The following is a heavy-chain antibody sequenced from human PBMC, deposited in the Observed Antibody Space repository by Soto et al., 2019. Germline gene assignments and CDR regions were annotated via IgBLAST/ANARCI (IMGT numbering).Heavy chain of an antibody. J-gene: IGHJ6*03. CDR1: GYTFTSYG. V-gene: IGHV1-18*01. CDR3: ARGPAVLLWFGELLDYYYYYMDV. CDR2: ISAYNGNT. Sequence: ASVKVSCKASGYTFTSYGISWVRQAPGQGLEWMGWISAYNGNTNYAQKLQGRVTMTTDTSTSTAYMELRSLRSDDTAVYYCARGPAVLLWFGELLDYYYYYMDVWGKGTTVTV. D-gene: IGHD3-10*01.